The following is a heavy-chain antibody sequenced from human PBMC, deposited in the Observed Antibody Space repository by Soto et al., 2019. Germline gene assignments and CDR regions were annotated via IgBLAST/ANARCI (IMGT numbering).Heavy chain of an antibody. CDR1: GGSISSSSYY. Sequence: QLQLQESGPGLVKPSETLSLTCTVSGGSISSSSYYWGWIRQPPGKGLEWIGSIYYSGSTYYNPSVKSRVTISGDTSNNQFSLVLSSVTAANTAVYYCATGVSFGDDYGDGFDPWGQGTLVTVSS. J-gene: IGHJ5*02. D-gene: IGHD4-17*01. CDR2: IYYSGST. V-gene: IGHV4-39*01. CDR3: ATGVSFGDDYGDGFDP.